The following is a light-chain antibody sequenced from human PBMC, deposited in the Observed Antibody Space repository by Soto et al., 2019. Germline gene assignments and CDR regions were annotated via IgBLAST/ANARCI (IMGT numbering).Light chain of an antibody. V-gene: IGKV1-5*03. CDR2: KAS. CDR1: QSISSW. CDR3: QQYNSYST. Sequence: DIKMTQSPSTLSASVGDRVTITCRASQSISSWLAWYQQKPGKAHKLLIYKASSLQSGVPSRFSGSGSGKEFTLTISSLQPDDFATYYCQQYNSYSTFGQGTKVEIK. J-gene: IGKJ1*01.